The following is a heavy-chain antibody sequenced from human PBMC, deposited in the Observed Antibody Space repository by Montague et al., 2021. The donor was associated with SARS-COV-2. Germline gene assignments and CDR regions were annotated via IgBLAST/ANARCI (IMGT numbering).Heavy chain of an antibody. CDR3: ARAVSVRRAVNWFDP. CDR2: IYYSGGI. Sequence: ETLSLTCTVSGGSMSDHYWAWIRQPPGKGLEWLAYIYYSGGINXXXSXXXRVTMSVDTSKNQFSLKLTSVTAADTAVYYCARAVSVRRAVNWFDPWGQGTLVTVSS. CDR1: GGSMSDHY. V-gene: IGHV4-59*11. D-gene: IGHD3-10*01. J-gene: IGHJ5*02.